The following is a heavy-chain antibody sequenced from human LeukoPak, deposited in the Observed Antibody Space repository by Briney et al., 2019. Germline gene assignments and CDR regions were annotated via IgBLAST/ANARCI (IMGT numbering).Heavy chain of an antibody. CDR2: IYTSGST. Sequence: SETLSLACTVSGGSISSSPYYWGWIRQPAGKGPEWIGRIYTSGSTNYNPSLKSRVTISVDTSKNQFSLKLSSVTAADTAVYYCAREDYYDSSGYPTGYMDVWGKGTTVTISS. CDR3: AREDYYDSSGYPTGYMDV. CDR1: GGSISSSPYY. D-gene: IGHD3-22*01. J-gene: IGHJ6*03. V-gene: IGHV4-61*02.